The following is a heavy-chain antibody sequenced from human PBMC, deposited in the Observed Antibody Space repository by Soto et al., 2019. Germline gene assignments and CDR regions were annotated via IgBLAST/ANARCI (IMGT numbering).Heavy chain of an antibody. CDR2: IIPIFGTA. Sequence: QVQLVQSGAEVKKPGSSVKVSCKASGGTFSSYAISWVRQAPRQGLEWMGGIIPIFGTANYAQKFQGRVTITADESTSTAYMELSSLRSEDTAVYYCARPLIGYYYYGMDVWGQGTTVTVSS. CDR3: ARPLIGYYYYGMDV. V-gene: IGHV1-69*01. CDR1: GGTFSSYA. J-gene: IGHJ6*02.